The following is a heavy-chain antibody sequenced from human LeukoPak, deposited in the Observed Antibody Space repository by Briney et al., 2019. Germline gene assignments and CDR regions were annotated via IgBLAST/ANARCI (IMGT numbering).Heavy chain of an antibody. D-gene: IGHD3-16*02. CDR1: GFTFSSYA. CDR2: ISSNGGST. V-gene: IGHV3-64*01. Sequence: GGSLRLSCAASGFTFSSYAMHWVRQAPGKGLEYVSAISSNGGSTYYANSVKGRFTISRDNSKNTLYLQMGSLRAEDMAVYYCARERVIPDRYGMDVWGQGTTVTVSS. CDR3: ARERVIPDRYGMDV. J-gene: IGHJ6*02.